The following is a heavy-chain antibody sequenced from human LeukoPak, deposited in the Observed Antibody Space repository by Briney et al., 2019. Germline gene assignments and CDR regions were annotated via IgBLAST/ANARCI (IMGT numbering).Heavy chain of an antibody. CDR3: ARAHYDILTGYYHDAFDI. CDR1: GGXISSYY. D-gene: IGHD3-9*01. CDR2: IYYMGNT. V-gene: IGHV4-59*01. J-gene: IGHJ3*02. Sequence: SETLSLTCTVSGGXISSYYCSWIRQPPGKGLEWIGYIYYMGNTNYNPSLKSRVTTSVDTSKNQFSLKLSSVTAADTAVYYCARAHYDILTGYYHDAFDIWGQGTMVTVSS.